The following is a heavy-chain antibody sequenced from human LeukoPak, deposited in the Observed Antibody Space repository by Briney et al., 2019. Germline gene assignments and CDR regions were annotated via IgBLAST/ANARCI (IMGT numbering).Heavy chain of an antibody. D-gene: IGHD4-23*01. CDR1: GFKFTDYA. CDR3: ARDLGGRGIPVYYFDY. Sequence: PGGSLRLSCVASGFKFTDYAIHSVRQVPGRGLEWVAVVWFDGSYELYADSVKGRFTISRDDSRSTVNLQMESLRAEDTALYYCARDLGGRGIPVYYFDYWGQGTQVTVSS. J-gene: IGHJ4*02. V-gene: IGHV3-33*08. CDR2: VWFDGSYE.